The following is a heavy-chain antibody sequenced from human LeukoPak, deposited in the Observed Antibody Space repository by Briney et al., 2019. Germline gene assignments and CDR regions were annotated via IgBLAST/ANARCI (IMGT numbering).Heavy chain of an antibody. CDR1: GYTFTSYG. CDR2: ISAYNGNT. J-gene: IGHJ3*01. Sequence: ASVKVSCKASGYTFTSYGISWVRQAPGQGLEWMGWISAYNGNTNYAQKLQGRVTMTTDTSTSTAYMELRSLRSDDTAVYYCARGVIFGVVLDAFDFWGQGTMVTVSS. D-gene: IGHD3-3*01. CDR3: ARGVIFGVVLDAFDF. V-gene: IGHV1-18*01.